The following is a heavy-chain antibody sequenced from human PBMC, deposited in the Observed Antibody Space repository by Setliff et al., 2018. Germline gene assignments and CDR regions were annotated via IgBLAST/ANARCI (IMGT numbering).Heavy chain of an antibody. Sequence: SETLSLTCTVSGGSITSSSYYWGWIRQPPGKGLEWIGNIYYGGSAYYNPSLKSRVTISVDTSKNQFSLKLSSVTAADTAMHYCARILGYCSGGSCYVPYWGQGTLVTVSS. CDR3: ARILGYCSGGSCYVPY. J-gene: IGHJ4*02. D-gene: IGHD2-15*01. V-gene: IGHV4-39*07. CDR1: GGSITSSSYY. CDR2: IYYGGSA.